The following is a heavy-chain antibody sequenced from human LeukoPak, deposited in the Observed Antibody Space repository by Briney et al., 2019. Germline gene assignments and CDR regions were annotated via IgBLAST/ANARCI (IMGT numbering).Heavy chain of an antibody. CDR2: IIPIFGTA. D-gene: IGHD6-19*01. Sequence: SVKVSCKASGGTFSSYAISWVRQAPGQGLEWMGGIIPIFGTANYAQKFQGRVTITADESTSTAYMELSSLRSEDTAVYYCAKDPPSPPGWPDDAFDIWGQGTMVTVSS. J-gene: IGHJ3*02. CDR3: AKDPPSPPGWPDDAFDI. V-gene: IGHV1-69*01. CDR1: GGTFSSYA.